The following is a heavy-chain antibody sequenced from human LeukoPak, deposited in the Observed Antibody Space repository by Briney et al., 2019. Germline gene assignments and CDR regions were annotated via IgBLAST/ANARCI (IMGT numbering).Heavy chain of an antibody. CDR1: GGSISSYY. V-gene: IGHV4-59*01. CDR2: ISYSGST. CDR3: ARGLDYGDSFYFDY. J-gene: IGHJ4*02. Sequence: SETLSLTCTVSGGSISSYYWSWIRQPPGKGLEWIDFISYSGSTNYNPSLRSRVTISVDTSKNQFSLKLSSVTAADTALYYCARGLDYGDSFYFDYWGQGTLVTVSS. D-gene: IGHD4-17*01.